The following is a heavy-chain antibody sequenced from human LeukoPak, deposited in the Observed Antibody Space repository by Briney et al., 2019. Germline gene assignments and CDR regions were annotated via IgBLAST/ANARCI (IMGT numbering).Heavy chain of an antibody. V-gene: IGHV4-4*07. CDR3: ARESTALGGLRSDAFDI. CDR1: GGSISSYY. CDR2: IYTSGST. D-gene: IGHD3-10*01. Sequence: SETLSLTCTVSGGSISSYYWSWIRQPAGKGLEWIGRIYTSGSTNYNPSLKSRVTISVDTSKNQFSLKLSSVTAADTAVYYCARESTALGGLRSDAFDIWGQGTMVTVSS. J-gene: IGHJ3*02.